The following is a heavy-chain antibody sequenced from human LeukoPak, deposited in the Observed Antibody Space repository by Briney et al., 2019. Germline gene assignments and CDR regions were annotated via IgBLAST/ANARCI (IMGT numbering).Heavy chain of an antibody. D-gene: IGHD3-10*01. CDR1: GFTFDDYD. Sequence: GGSLRLSCAASGFTFDDYDMSWVRQAPGKGLEWVSSISSSSSYIYYADSVKGRFTISRDNAKNSLYLQMNSLRAEDTAVYYCASQNYYYGSGSIYYYYMDVWGKGTTVTISS. V-gene: IGHV3-21*01. CDR3: ASQNYYYGSGSIYYYYMDV. CDR2: ISSSSSYI. J-gene: IGHJ6*03.